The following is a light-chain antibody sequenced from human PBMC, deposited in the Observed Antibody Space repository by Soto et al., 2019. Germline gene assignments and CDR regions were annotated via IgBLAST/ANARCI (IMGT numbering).Light chain of an antibody. Sequence: DIQLTQSPSLLSASIGDRVTITCRASQDISRYLAWYQQKPGTAPRLLISLATTLQGGVPSRFSGSGSGTEFTLTLSRLQPEDIATYYCQQLDLYPITFGPGTAVNIK. CDR1: QDISRY. CDR2: LAT. J-gene: IGKJ3*01. CDR3: QQLDLYPIT. V-gene: IGKV1-9*01.